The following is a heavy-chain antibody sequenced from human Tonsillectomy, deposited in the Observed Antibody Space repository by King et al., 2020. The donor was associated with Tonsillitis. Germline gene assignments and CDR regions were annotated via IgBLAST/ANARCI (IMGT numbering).Heavy chain of an antibody. V-gene: IGHV4-61*01. D-gene: IGHD6-19*01. Sequence: QLQESGPGLVKPSETLSLTCTVSGGSVSSGSYYWSWIRQPPGEGLEWIGDIYYSGSTNYTTSLKSRVTISVDTSKNQFSLKLSSVTAADTAVYYCARDLYSSGWYYFDNWGQGTLVTVSS. CDR1: GGSVSSGSYY. CDR2: IYYSGST. J-gene: IGHJ4*02. CDR3: ARDLYSSGWYYFDN.